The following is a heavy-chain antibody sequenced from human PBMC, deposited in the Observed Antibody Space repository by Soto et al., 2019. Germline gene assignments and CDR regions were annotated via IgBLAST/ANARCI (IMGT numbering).Heavy chain of an antibody. CDR3: ARTLASAGNDY. CDR1: GYTFTSYS. Sequence: QVQLVQSGAEVKKPGASVRVSCTASGYTFTSYSIHWVRQAPGQGLEWMGLINLSGGSTHFAQKFQGRVTLTRDTSTSTVYMELSSVESEDTAVYYCARTLASAGNDYWGQGTLVTVSS. CDR2: INLSGGST. J-gene: IGHJ4*02. V-gene: IGHV1-46*01. D-gene: IGHD6-13*01.